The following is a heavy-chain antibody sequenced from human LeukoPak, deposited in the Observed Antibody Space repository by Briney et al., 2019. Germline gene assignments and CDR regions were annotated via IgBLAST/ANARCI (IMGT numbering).Heavy chain of an antibody. J-gene: IGHJ5*02. V-gene: IGHV4-4*09. Sequence: PSETLSLTCTVSGGSISSYYWSWLRQPPGKGLEWIGYIYTSGSTNYNPSLKSRVTISVDTSKNQFSLKLSSVTAADTAVYYCARLRSWFDPWGQGTLVTVSS. D-gene: IGHD1-14*01. CDR3: ARLRSWFDP. CDR2: IYTSGST. CDR1: GGSISSYY.